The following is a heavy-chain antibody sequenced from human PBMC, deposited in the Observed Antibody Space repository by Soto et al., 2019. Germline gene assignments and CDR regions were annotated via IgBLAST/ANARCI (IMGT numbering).Heavy chain of an antibody. CDR1: GFTFSSYW. CDR3: ARESFRYSGSYHETFDY. J-gene: IGHJ4*02. D-gene: IGHD1-26*01. CDR2: INSDGSST. V-gene: IGHV3-74*01. Sequence: GGSLRLSCAASGFTFSSYWMHWVRQAPGKGLVWVSRINSDGSSTSYADSVKGRFTISRDNAKNTLYLQMNSLRAEDTAVYYCARESFRYSGSYHETFDYWGQGTLVTVSS.